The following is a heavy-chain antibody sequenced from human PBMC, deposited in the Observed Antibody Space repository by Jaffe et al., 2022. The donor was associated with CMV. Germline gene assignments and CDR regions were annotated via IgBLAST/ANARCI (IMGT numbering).Heavy chain of an antibody. CDR2: IYYSGST. V-gene: IGHV4-39*01. Sequence: QLQLQESGPGLVKPSETLSLTCTVSGGSISSSSYYWGWIRQPPGKGLEWIGSIYYSGSTYYNPSLKSRVTISVDTSKNQFSLKLSSVTAADTAVYYCARYYYDSSGYYDPFDYWGQGTLVTVSS. D-gene: IGHD3-22*01. J-gene: IGHJ4*02. CDR1: GGSISSSSYY. CDR3: ARYYYDSSGYYDPFDY.